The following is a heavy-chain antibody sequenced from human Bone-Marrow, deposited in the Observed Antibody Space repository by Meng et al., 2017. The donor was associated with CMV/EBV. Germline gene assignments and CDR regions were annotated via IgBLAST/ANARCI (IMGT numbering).Heavy chain of an antibody. CDR3: AKDLASSSGWCDAFDI. CDR1: GFTFDDYA. CDR2: ISWNSGSI. D-gene: IGHD6-19*01. V-gene: IGHV3-9*01. J-gene: IGHJ3*02. Sequence: GGSLRLSCAAFGFTFDDYAMHWVRQAPGKGLEWVSGISWNSGSIGYADSVKGRFTISRDNAKNSLYLQMNSLRAEDTALYYCAKDLASSSGWCDAFDIWGQGTMVTVSS.